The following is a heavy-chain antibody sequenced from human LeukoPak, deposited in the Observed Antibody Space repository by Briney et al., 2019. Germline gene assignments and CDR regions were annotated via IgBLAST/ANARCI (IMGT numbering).Heavy chain of an antibody. Sequence: PSETLSLTCTVSGGSISSSSYYWGWIRQPPGKGLEWIGSIYYSGSTYYNPSLKSRVTISVDTSRNQFSLKLSSVTAADTAVYYCARGYLRFLEWSSINWFDPWGQGTLVTVSS. CDR1: GGSISSSSYY. CDR3: ARGYLRFLEWSSINWFDP. D-gene: IGHD3-3*01. V-gene: IGHV4-39*07. J-gene: IGHJ5*02. CDR2: IYYSGST.